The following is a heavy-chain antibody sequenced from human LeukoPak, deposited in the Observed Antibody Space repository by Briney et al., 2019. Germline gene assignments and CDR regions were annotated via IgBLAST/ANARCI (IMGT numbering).Heavy chain of an antibody. CDR2: INPNNGAT. V-gene: IGHV1-2*02. Sequence: ASVTVSFTASGYTFTVYNIHWVRQAPGEGLEWMGWINPNNGATHYAQKFQGGVTMTRDTSITTFYMEVISLRSDDTACYYCARYNWNDVVSALDSWGQGTLVTVSS. CDR1: GYTFTVYN. J-gene: IGHJ4*02. CDR3: ARYNWNDVVSALDS. D-gene: IGHD1-1*01.